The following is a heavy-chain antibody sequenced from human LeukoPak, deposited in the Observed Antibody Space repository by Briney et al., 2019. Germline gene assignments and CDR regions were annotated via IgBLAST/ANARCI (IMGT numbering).Heavy chain of an antibody. V-gene: IGHV3-7*03. CDR1: GFTFSSYW. J-gene: IGHJ6*04. CDR3: AREGEGYCSSTSCPGGMDV. CDR2: IKQDGSEK. Sequence: GGSLRLSCAASGFTFSSYWMSWVRQAPGKGLEWVANIKQDGSEKYYVDSVKGRFTISRDNAKNSLYLQMNSLRAEDTAVYYCAREGEGYCSSTSCPGGMDVGGKGTTVTVSS. D-gene: IGHD2-2*01.